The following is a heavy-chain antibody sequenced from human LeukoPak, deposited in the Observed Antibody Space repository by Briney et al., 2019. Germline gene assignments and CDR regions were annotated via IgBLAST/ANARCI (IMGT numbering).Heavy chain of an antibody. CDR1: GYSFHDFG. CDR2: ISTEIGNT. J-gene: IGHJ4*02. V-gene: IGHV1-18*04. CDR3: ARDRYGYCGGGSRFLFDY. D-gene: IGHD2-15*01. Sequence: ASVKVSCKASGYSFHDFGISWVRQAPGQGLEWMGWISTEIGNTNYAQRLQGRVTMTRDTSTSTVYMELTSLTSDDTAVYYCARDRYGYCGGGSRFLFDYWGQGTLVTVSS.